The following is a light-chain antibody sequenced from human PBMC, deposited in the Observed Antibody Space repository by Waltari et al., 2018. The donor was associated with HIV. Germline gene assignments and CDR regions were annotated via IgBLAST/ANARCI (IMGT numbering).Light chain of an antibody. Sequence: DILMTQSPDSLAVSLVEQATINCKYSQSVLYNSNNKNYLAWYQQKPGQPPKLLIYWASTRESGVPDRFSGSGSGTDFTLTISSLQAEAVAVYYCQQYYSTPPYTFGQGTKLEIK. CDR3: QQYYSTPPYT. CDR1: QSVLYNSNNKNY. J-gene: IGKJ2*01. V-gene: IGKV4-1*01. CDR2: WAS.